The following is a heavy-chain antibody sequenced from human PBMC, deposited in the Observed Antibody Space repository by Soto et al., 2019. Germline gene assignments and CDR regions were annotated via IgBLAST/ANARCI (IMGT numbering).Heavy chain of an antibody. CDR2: INHLETT. Sequence: PSETLSLTCTVSGDSITFGGYSWSWIRQTPGKGLEWIGYINHLETTFYNPSFESRLTLSIDTAKNQFSLRLNSVTAADTAVYFCDRGGQSDSFDYWGQGILVTVSS. CDR3: DRGGQSDSFDY. V-gene: IGHV4-30-2*01. J-gene: IGHJ4*02. CDR1: GDSITFGGYS.